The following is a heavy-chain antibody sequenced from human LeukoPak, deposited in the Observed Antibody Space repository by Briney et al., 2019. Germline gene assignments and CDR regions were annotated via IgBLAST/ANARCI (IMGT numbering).Heavy chain of an antibody. CDR2: INHNSDGT. J-gene: IGHJ5*02. D-gene: IGHD2-15*01. V-gene: IGHV1-2*02. Sequence: SSVKVSCKHSVYTFTGYYMHWVRQAPRQGPEWMGWINHNSDGTNYAQKSHGRVTITTDTSISTGYMELSRLRFDDTAVYYCARVTVIAANLCCFDPWGQGTLVTVSS. CDR3: ARVTVIAANLCCFDP. CDR1: VYTFTGYY.